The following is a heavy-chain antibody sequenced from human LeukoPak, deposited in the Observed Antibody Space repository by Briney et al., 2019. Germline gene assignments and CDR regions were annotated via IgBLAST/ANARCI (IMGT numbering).Heavy chain of an antibody. D-gene: IGHD3-10*01. CDR2: IQQDGIEK. J-gene: IGHJ4*02. V-gene: IGHV3-7*03. CDR1: GFTFSDYW. CDR3: ARDRGGKDY. Sequence: GGSLRLSCAASGFTFSDYWMSWVRQAPGKVLEWVANIQQDGIEKYCVDSVKGRFTISRDNAKNSLHLQMNSLTADDTAIYYCARDRGGKDYWGQGTLVTVSS.